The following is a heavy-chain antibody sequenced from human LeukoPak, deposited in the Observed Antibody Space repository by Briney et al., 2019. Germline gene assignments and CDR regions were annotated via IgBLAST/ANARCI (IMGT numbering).Heavy chain of an antibody. Sequence: GGSLRLSCAASGFTVSTNYMSWVRQAPGRGLEWVSVIYSGGSTYYADSVKGRFTISRDNSKNTLYLQMNSLRAEDTAVYYCARVCNIARWGSYYGMDVWGQGTTVTLSS. CDR2: IYSGGST. CDR3: ARVCNIARWGSYYGMDV. V-gene: IGHV3-66*01. CDR1: GFTVSTNY. J-gene: IGHJ6*02. D-gene: IGHD2/OR15-2a*01.